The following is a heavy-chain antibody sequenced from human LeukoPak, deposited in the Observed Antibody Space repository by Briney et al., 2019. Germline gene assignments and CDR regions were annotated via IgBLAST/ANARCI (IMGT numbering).Heavy chain of an antibody. Sequence: GGSLRLSCAASEFSVGSNYMTWVRQAPGKGLEWVSLIYSGGSTYYADSVKGRFTISRDNSKNTLYPQMNSLRAEDTAVYYCVPQLGFDFWGQGTLVTVSS. J-gene: IGHJ4*02. CDR3: VPQLGFDF. V-gene: IGHV3-66*01. CDR1: EFSVGSNY. D-gene: IGHD7-27*01. CDR2: IYSGGST.